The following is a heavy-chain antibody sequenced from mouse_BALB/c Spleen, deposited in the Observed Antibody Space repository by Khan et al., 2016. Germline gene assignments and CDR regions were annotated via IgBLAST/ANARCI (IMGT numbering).Heavy chain of an antibody. CDR1: GYSITSDYA. V-gene: IGHV3-2*02. CDR3: AGDTTVVAKDYLDY. CDR2: ISYSGST. J-gene: IGHJ2*01. Sequence: VQLKESGPGLVKPSQSLSLTCTVTGYSITSDYAWNWIRQFPGNKLEWMGYISYSGSTSYNPSLKSRISITRDPSKNQFFLQLNSVTTEETATYYGAGDTTVVAKDYLDYGAQGTTRPVAS. D-gene: IGHD1-1*01.